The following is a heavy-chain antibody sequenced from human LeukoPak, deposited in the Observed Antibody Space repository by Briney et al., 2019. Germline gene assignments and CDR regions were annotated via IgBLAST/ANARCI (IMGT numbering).Heavy chain of an antibody. Sequence: ASVKVSCKASGYTFTGYYMHWVRQAPGQGLEWMGWINPNSGGTNYARKFQGRVTMTRDTSISTAYMELSRLRSDDTAVYYCARDRVVVVPAAIIYYYYMDVWGKGTTVTVSS. CDR3: ARDRVVVVPAAIIYYYYMDV. V-gene: IGHV1-2*02. J-gene: IGHJ6*03. CDR1: GYTFTGYY. CDR2: INPNSGGT. D-gene: IGHD2-2*01.